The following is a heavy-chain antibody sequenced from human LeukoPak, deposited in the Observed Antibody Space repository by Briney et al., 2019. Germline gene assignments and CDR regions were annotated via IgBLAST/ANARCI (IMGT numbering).Heavy chain of an antibody. CDR1: GGSFSGYY. J-gene: IGHJ4*02. V-gene: IGHV4-34*01. Sequence: SETLSLTCAAYGGSFSGYYWSWIRQPPGKGLEWIGEINHSGSTNYNPSLKSRVTISVDTSKNQFSLKLSSVTAADTAVYYCAGILSSTSSVDYWGQGTLVTVSS. CDR2: INHSGST. D-gene: IGHD2-2*01. CDR3: AGILSSTSSVDY.